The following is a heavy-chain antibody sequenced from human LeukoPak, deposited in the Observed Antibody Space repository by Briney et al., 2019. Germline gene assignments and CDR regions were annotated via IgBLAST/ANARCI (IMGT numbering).Heavy chain of an antibody. CDR3: ARGSYYYGSGTHVYFDY. CDR1: RYNFTSYW. J-gene: IGHJ4*02. CDR2: IYPGDSDT. V-gene: IGHV5-51*01. D-gene: IGHD3-10*01. Sequence: GESLKISCKGSRYNFTSYWIGWVRQMPGKGLEWMGIIYPGDSDTRYSPSFQGQVTISADKSISTAYLQWSSLKASDTAMYYCARGSYYYGSGTHVYFDYWGQGTLVTVSS.